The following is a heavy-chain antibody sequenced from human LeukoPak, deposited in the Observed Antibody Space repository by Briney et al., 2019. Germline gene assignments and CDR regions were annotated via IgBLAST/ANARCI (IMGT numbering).Heavy chain of an antibody. CDR1: GGSISSYY. D-gene: IGHD4-17*01. J-gene: IGHJ4*02. V-gene: IGHV4-59*01. CDR2: IYYSGST. CDR3: ASLRPDFDY. Sequence: PSETLSLTCTVSGGSISSYYWSWIRQPPGKGLEWIGYIYYSGSTNYNPSLKSRVTISVDTSKNQFSLKLSSVTAADTAVYYCASLRPDFDYWGQGTLVTVSS.